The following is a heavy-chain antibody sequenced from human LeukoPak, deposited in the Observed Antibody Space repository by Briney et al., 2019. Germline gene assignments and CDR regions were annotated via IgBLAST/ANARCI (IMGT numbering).Heavy chain of an antibody. CDR3: ARGKSQSWLVTAPFDY. D-gene: IGHD6-19*01. Sequence: AAGSLRLSCAASGFTFSSYAMSWVRQAPGKGLEWVSAISGSGVGTYSADSVKGRFTISRDNSKNTLYLQMNSLRAEDTAVYYCARGKSQSWLVTAPFDYWGQGTLVTVSS. CDR1: GFTFSSYA. J-gene: IGHJ4*02. V-gene: IGHV3-23*01. CDR2: ISGSGVGT.